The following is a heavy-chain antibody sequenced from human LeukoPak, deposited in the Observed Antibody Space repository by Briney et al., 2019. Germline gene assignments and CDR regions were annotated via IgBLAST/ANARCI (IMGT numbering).Heavy chain of an antibody. CDR1: GGSISSNNYY. CDR2: LYYSGSA. D-gene: IGHD3-16*02. Sequence: SETLSLTCTVSGGSISSNNYYWGWIRQPPGKGREWIGGLYYSGSAYYNPSLKSRVTISVDASKNQFSLKLSSVTAADTGVYYCARTYDYIWGSFRSHSFDSWGQGTLVTVSS. CDR3: ARTYDYIWGSFRSHSFDS. J-gene: IGHJ4*02. V-gene: IGHV4-39*01.